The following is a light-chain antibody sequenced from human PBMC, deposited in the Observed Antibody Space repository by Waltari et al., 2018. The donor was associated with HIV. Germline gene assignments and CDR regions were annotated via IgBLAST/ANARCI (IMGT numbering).Light chain of an antibody. CDR3: CSYAGGYTLV. CDR2: DVT. Sequence: QSALTQPRSVSGSPGQSVPISCTGTSSDVGGYNYVSWYQQHPGKAPKLMIYDVTKRPSGVPDRFSGSKSGNTASLTISVLQAEDEADYFCCSYAGGYTLVFGGGTKLTVL. CDR1: SSDVGGYNY. V-gene: IGLV2-11*01. J-gene: IGLJ3*02.